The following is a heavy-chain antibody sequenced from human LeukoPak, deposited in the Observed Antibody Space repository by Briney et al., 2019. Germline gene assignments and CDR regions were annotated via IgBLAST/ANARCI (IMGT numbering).Heavy chain of an antibody. Sequence: SEALSLTCTVSGGSISSSSYYWGWIRQPPGKGLERIGSIYYSGSTYHNPSLKSRVTISVDTSKNQFSLKLSSVTAADTAVYYCARQTFGEFDYWGQGTLVTVSS. CDR1: GGSISSSSYY. J-gene: IGHJ4*02. CDR2: IYYSGST. D-gene: IGHD3-10*01. CDR3: ARQTFGEFDY. V-gene: IGHV4-39*01.